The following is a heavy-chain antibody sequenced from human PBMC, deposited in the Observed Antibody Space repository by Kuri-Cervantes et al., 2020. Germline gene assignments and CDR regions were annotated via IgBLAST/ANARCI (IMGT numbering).Heavy chain of an antibody. J-gene: IGHJ6*02. Sequence: GESLKISCAASGFTFSSYGMHWVRQAPGKGLEWVAVISYDGSNKYYADSVKGRFTISRDNSKNTLYLQMNSLRAEDTAVYYCAREGSYDILTGWDYYYGMDVWGQGTTVTVSS. D-gene: IGHD3-9*01. V-gene: IGHV3-30*03. CDR3: AREGSYDILTGWDYYYGMDV. CDR1: GFTFSSYG. CDR2: ISYDGSNK.